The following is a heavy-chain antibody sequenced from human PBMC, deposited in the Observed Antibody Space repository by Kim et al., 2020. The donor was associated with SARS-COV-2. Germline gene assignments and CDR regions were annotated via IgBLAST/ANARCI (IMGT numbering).Heavy chain of an antibody. V-gene: IGHV3-33*06. CDR2: IWYDGSKK. J-gene: IGHJ4*02. D-gene: IGHD2-2*01. CDR3: ANGGSSSSWAHLY. CDR1: GFTFSSYG. Sequence: GSLRLSCAASGFTFSSYGMHWVRQAPGKGLEWVAVIWYDGSKKYYVDSVKGRFTISRDNSKNTLYLQMNSLRAEDTAVYYCANGGSSSSWAHLYWGQGT.